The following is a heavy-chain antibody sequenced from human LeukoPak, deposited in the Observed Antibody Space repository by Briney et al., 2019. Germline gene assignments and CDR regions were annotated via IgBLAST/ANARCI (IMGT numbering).Heavy chain of an antibody. D-gene: IGHD3-10*01. CDR1: GGSFSGYY. CDR2: INHSGST. Sequence: PSETLSLTCAVYGGSFSGYYWSWIRQPPGKGLEWIGEINHSGSTNYNPSLKSRVTIPVDTSKNQFSLKLSSVTAADTAVYYCARVSGYYGSGSSPWGQGTLVTVSS. V-gene: IGHV4-34*01. CDR3: ARVSGYYGSGSSP. J-gene: IGHJ5*02.